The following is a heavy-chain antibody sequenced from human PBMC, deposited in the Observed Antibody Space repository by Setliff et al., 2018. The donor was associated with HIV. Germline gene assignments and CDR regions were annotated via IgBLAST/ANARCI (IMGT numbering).Heavy chain of an antibody. J-gene: IGHJ5*02. CDR3: ARDGSVSYPNEYNWFEP. CDR2: ISTYNGNT. V-gene: IGHV1-18*01. Sequence: ASVKVSCKASGYMFSSNGISWVRQAPGQGFEWMGWISTYNGNTKYGQKFQDRVAMTTDTSTDTAYMELRSLTSDDTAVYYCARDGSVSYPNEYNWFEPLGQGTLVTVSS. D-gene: IGHD3-10*01. CDR1: GYMFSSNG.